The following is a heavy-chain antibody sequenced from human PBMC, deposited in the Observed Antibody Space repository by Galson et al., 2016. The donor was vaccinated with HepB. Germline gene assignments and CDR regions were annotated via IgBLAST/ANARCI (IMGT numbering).Heavy chain of an antibody. CDR3: ARHDDTGWYSFDY. CDR2: ISTYNGNT. Sequence: SVKVSCKASDYPFTSYGISWVRQAPGQGLEWMGWISTYNGNTNYAQRLQDRVTMTTDTSTSTAYMELRSLRSDDTAVYYCARHDDTGWYSFDYWGQGAVVTVSS. J-gene: IGHJ4*02. CDR1: DYPFTSYG. V-gene: IGHV1-18*01. D-gene: IGHD6-19*01.